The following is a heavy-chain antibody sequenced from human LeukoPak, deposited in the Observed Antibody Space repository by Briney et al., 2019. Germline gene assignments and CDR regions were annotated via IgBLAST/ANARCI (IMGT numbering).Heavy chain of an antibody. J-gene: IGHJ4*02. CDR3: ARSELLWFGGVNSGFDY. CDR2: IQISGST. Sequence: SETLSLTCTVSGGSISSYYCSWIRQHAGKGLEWIGRIQISGSTNYNPSLRSRVTMSVDTSKNQFSLKLSSVTAADTAVYYCARSELLWFGGVNSGFDYWGQGTLFTVSS. D-gene: IGHD3-10*01. CDR1: GGSISSYY. V-gene: IGHV4-4*07.